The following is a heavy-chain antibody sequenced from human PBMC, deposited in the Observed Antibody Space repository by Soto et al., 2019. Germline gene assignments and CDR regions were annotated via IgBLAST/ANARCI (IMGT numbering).Heavy chain of an antibody. CDR2: INAGNGNT. J-gene: IGHJ6*02. Sequence: GASVKVSCKASGYTFTSYAMHWVRQAPGQRLEWMGWINAGNGNTKYSQKFQGRVTITRDTSASTAYMELSSLRSEDTAVYYCARDRAGRQYYYGMDVWGQGTTVTVSS. D-gene: IGHD1-1*01. V-gene: IGHV1-3*01. CDR3: ARDRAGRQYYYGMDV. CDR1: GYTFTSYA.